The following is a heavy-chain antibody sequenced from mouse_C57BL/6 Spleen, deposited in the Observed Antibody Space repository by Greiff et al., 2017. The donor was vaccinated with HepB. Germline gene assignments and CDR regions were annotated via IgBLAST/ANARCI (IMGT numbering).Heavy chain of an antibody. CDR3: ARRGGDEDYAMDY. Sequence: EVQLQQSGPELVKPGASVKMSCKASGYTFTDYNMHWVKQSHGKSLEWIGYINPNNGGTSYNQKFKGKATLTVNKSSSTAYMELRSLTSEDSAVYYCARRGGDEDYAMDYWGQGTSVTVSS. V-gene: IGHV1-22*01. CDR1: GYTFTDYN. D-gene: IGHD3-3*01. CDR2: INPNNGGT. J-gene: IGHJ4*01.